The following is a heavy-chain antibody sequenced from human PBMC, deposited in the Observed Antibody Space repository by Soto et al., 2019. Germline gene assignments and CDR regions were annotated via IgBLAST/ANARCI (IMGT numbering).Heavy chain of an antibody. CDR2: IYYSGST. J-gene: IGHJ4*02. CDR1: GGSISSSSYY. CDR3: ARQQDYIWGSYRALGY. D-gene: IGHD3-16*02. V-gene: IGHV4-39*01. Sequence: QLQLQESGPGLVKPSETLSLTCTVSGGSISSSSYYWGWIRQPPGKGLEWIGSIYYSGSTYYNPSLKSRVTISVDTSKNQFSLKLSSVTAADTAVYYCARQQDYIWGSYRALGYWGQGTLVTVSS.